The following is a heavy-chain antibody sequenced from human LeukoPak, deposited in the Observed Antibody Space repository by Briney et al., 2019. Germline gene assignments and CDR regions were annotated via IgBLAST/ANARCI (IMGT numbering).Heavy chain of an antibody. Sequence: GGSLRLACAASGFTFSSYSMNWVRQAPGKGLEWVSYISSSIITIYYTDSVKGRFAISRDNAKNSLYLQMNSLRGEDTAVYYCARESGAVAGHCDYWGQGTLVTVSS. J-gene: IGHJ4*02. CDR2: ISSSIITI. V-gene: IGHV3-48*01. CDR3: ARESGAVAGHCDY. D-gene: IGHD6-19*01. CDR1: GFTFSSYS.